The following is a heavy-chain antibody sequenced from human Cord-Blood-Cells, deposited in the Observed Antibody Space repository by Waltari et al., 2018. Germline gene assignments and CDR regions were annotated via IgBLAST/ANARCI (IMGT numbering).Heavy chain of an antibody. Sequence: QVQLQQWGAGLLKPSETLSLPCVVNGGSCSGYYWSWIRQPPGKGLEWVGEINHSGSTNYNPSLKSRVTISVDTSKNQFSLKLSSVTAADTAVYYCGTVEGVVDYWGQGTLVTVSS. CDR1: GGSCSGYY. D-gene: IGHD3-16*01. CDR2: INHSGST. J-gene: IGHJ4*02. CDR3: GTVEGVVDY. V-gene: IGHV4-34*01.